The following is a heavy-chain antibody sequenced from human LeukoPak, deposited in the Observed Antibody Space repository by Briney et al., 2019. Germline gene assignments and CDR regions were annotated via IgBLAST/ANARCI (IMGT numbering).Heavy chain of an antibody. V-gene: IGHV3-74*01. CDR1: GFLFSSTW. CDR3: ATAGNYRFDY. CDR2: INSDGSNI. Sequence: GSLLLSCAGSGFLFSSTWMHWVRQAPGEGLVWVSRINSDGSNINYADSVKGRFIISRDNAKNTLYLQMNSLRVEDTALYFCATAGNYRFDYWGQGTLVTVSS. J-gene: IGHJ4*02. D-gene: IGHD1-7*01.